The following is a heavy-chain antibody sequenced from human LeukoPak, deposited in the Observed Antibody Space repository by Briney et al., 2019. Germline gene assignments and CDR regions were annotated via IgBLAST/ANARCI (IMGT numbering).Heavy chain of an antibody. V-gene: IGHV1-69*04. CDR3: ARQYSSGWYCFVSSCGWFDP. CDR1: GYTFTSYG. Sequence: ASVKVSCKASGYTFTSYGISWVRQAPGQGLEWMGRIIPILGIANYAQKFQGRVTITADKSTSTAYMELSSLRSEDTAVYYCARQYSSGWYCFVSSCGWFDPWGQGTLVTVSS. CDR2: IIPILGIA. J-gene: IGHJ5*02. D-gene: IGHD6-19*01.